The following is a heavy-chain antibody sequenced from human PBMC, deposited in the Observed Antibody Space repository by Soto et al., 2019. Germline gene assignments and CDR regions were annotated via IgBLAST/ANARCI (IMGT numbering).Heavy chain of an antibody. Sequence: PGESLKISCKGSGYSFTIYWIGWVRQMPGKGLEWMGIIYPGDSDTRYSPSFQGQVTISADKSLSTAYLQWRSLKASDTAMYYCARHXVEGDTAMVSEGGWFDPWGQGTLVTVSS. D-gene: IGHD5-18*01. CDR2: IYPGDSDT. V-gene: IGHV5-51*01. CDR1: GYSFTIYW. CDR3: ARHXVEGDTAMVSEGGWFDP. J-gene: IGHJ5*02.